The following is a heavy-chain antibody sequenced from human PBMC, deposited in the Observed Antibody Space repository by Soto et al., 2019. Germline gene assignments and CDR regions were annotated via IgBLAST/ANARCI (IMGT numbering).Heavy chain of an antibody. J-gene: IGHJ6*02. D-gene: IGHD3-3*01. CDR2: ICYSGTT. V-gene: IGHV4-30-4*01. CDR3: ARGVDFEGFSPYGMDV. CDR1: GGSINTGDYY. Sequence: PSETLSLTCTVSGGSINTGDYYWTWIRQPRGKGLEWIGYICYSGTTYYNPSLKSRVSLSLDTSKNHFSLRLTSVTAADTAVYYCARGVDFEGFSPYGMDVWGQGTTVTVSS.